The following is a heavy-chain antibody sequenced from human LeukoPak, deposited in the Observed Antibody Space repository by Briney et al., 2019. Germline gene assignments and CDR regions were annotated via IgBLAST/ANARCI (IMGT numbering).Heavy chain of an antibody. D-gene: IGHD3-10*01. CDR3: ARLYGSGKVNWFDP. J-gene: IGHJ5*02. CDR1: GFTVSSNY. CDR2: IYSGGST. V-gene: IGHV3-53*01. Sequence: GGSLRLSCAASGFTVSSNYMSWVRQAPGKGLEWVSVIYSGGSTYYADSVKGRFTISRDNSKNTLYLQMNSLRAEDTAVYYCARLYGSGKVNWFDPWGQGTLVTVSS.